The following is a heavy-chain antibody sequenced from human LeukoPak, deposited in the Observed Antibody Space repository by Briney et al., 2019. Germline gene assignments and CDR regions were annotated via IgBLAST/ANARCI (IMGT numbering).Heavy chain of an antibody. J-gene: IGHJ3*02. CDR1: GGSFSGYY. D-gene: IGHD3-22*01. CDR3: ARETYYYDSSGPPHAFDI. Sequence: SETLSLTCAVYGGSFSGYYWGWIRQPPGKGLEWIGEINHSGSTNYNPSLKSRVTISVDTSKNQFSLKLSSVTAADTAVYYCARETYYYDSSGPPHAFDIWGQGTMVTVSS. CDR2: INHSGST. V-gene: IGHV4-34*01.